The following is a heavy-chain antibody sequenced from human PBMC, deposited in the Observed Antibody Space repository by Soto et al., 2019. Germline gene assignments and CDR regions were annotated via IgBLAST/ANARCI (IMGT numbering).Heavy chain of an antibody. D-gene: IGHD7-27*01. J-gene: IGHJ4*02. Sequence: ASVKVSCKASGGTFSSYAISWVRQAPGQGLEWMGGIIPIFGTANYAQKFQGRVTITADESTRTAYMELSSLRSEDTAVYYCARDRPGDGPFDYWGQGTLVTVSS. CDR3: ARDRPGDGPFDY. CDR2: IIPIFGTA. V-gene: IGHV1-69*13. CDR1: GGTFSSYA.